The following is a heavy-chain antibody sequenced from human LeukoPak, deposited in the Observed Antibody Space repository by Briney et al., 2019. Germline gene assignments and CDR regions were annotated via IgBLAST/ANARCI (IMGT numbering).Heavy chain of an antibody. CDR1: GGSISSYY. CDR3: ARDGGVVVSAAPAVFDI. D-gene: IGHD2-2*01. Sequence: SETLSLTCTVSGGSISSYYWSWIRQPAGKGLEWIGRIYNSGSTNYNPSLKSRVTMSEDTSKNQFSLKLSSVTAADTAVYYCARDGGVVVSAAPAVFDIWGQGTMVTVS. V-gene: IGHV4-4*07. J-gene: IGHJ3*02. CDR2: IYNSGST.